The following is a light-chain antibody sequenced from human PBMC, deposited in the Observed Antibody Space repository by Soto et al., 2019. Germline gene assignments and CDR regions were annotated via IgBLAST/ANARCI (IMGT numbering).Light chain of an antibody. V-gene: IGLV2-23*02. CDR3: CSYAGTATFRV. Sequence: QSALTQPASVSGSPGQSITISCTGTSSDVGSYNLVSWYQQHPGKAPKLMIYEVNRRPSGVSDRFSGSKSGNTASLTISGLRAEDEADYYCCSYAGTATFRVFGGGTKLTVL. J-gene: IGLJ3*02. CDR1: SSDVGSYNL. CDR2: EVN.